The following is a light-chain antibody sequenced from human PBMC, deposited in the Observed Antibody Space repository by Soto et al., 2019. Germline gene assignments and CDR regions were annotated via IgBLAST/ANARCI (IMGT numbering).Light chain of an antibody. CDR1: QSVSSSY. V-gene: IGKV3-20*01. Sequence: EIVLTQSPGTLSLSPGERATLSCRASQSVSSSYLAWYQQKPGQAPRLLIYGAFSRATGIPDRFSGSGSGTDFTLTTSRLEPEDFAVYDCQQYGSSPPLTFGGGTKVELK. CDR3: QQYGSSPPLT. CDR2: GAF. J-gene: IGKJ4*01.